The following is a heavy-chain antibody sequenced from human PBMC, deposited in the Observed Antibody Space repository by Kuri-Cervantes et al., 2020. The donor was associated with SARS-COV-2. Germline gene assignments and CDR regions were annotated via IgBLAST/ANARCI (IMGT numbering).Heavy chain of an antibody. CDR3: AKGGYCSSTSCGEGYYYYGMDV. V-gene: IGHV3-30*18. CDR2: ISYDGSNK. CDR1: GFTFSSYG. Sequence: GGSLRLSCAASGFTFSSYGMHWVRQAPGKGLEWVAVISYDGSNKYYADSVKGRFTISRDNSKNTLYLQVNSLRAEDTAVYYCAKGGYCSSTSCGEGYYYYGMDVWGQGTMVTVSS. D-gene: IGHD2-2*01. J-gene: IGHJ6*02.